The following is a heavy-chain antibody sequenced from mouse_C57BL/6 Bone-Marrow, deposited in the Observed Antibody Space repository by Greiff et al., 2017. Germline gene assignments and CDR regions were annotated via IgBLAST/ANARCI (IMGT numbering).Heavy chain of an antibody. CDR3: ARAATELHGSSYWYFDV. CDR2: ISSGSSTI. Sequence: EVMLVESGGGLVKPGGSLKLSCAASGFTFSDYGMHWVRQAPEKGLEWVAYISSGSSTIYYADTVKGRFTISRDNAKNTLFLQLTSLRSEDSAMYYCARAATELHGSSYWYFDVWGTGTTVTVSS. CDR1: GFTFSDYG. J-gene: IGHJ1*03. D-gene: IGHD1-1*01. V-gene: IGHV5-17*01.